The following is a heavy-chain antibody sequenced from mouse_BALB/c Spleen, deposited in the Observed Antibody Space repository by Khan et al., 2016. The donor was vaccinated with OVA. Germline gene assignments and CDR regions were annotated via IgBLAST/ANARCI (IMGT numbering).Heavy chain of an antibody. J-gene: IGHJ4*01. CDR1: GFSLSRYN. CDR2: IWGGGGT. CDR3: ARAYYRFDGYYAMDY. D-gene: IGHD2-14*01. Sequence: QVQLKQSGPGLVAPSQSLPITCTVSGFSLSRYNIHWVRQPPGKGLEWLGVIWGGGGTDYNSTLKSRLSIRKDNSKSQVLLKMNSLQTDDTAIYYCARAYYRFDGYYAMDYWGQGTSVTVSS. V-gene: IGHV2-6-4*01.